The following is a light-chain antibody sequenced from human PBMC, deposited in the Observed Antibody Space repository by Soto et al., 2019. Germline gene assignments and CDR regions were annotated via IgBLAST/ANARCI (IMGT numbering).Light chain of an antibody. J-gene: IGKJ1*01. Sequence: DIVLTRSPGTLSLSPGERATLACGASQSVSRNYLAWYQQKPGQAPRLLIYGASTRATGIPARFSGSGSGTEFTLTISSLQSEDFAVYYCQQYNNWPPWTFGQGTKVDI. V-gene: IGKV3-15*01. CDR2: GAS. CDR3: QQYNNWPPWT. CDR1: QSVSRN.